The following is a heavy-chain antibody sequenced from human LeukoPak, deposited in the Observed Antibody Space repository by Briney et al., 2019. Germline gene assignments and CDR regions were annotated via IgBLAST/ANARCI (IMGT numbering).Heavy chain of an antibody. CDR1: GFTLSSYA. CDR2: ISYDGSNK. CDR3: ARDEVSSSGRYYYYGMDV. J-gene: IGHJ6*04. Sequence: PGGSLRLSCAVSGFTLSSYAMHWVRPAPGKGLEWGAVISYDGSNKYYAHSVKGRFTISRDNSNNTLYLQLNSLRAEDWAVYYWARDEVSSSGRYYYYGMDVWGEGTTVTVSS. V-gene: IGHV3-30-3*01. D-gene: IGHD6-25*01.